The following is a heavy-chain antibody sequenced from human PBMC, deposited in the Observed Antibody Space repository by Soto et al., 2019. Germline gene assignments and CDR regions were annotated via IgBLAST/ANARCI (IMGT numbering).Heavy chain of an antibody. CDR3: ARVWVGVVTSHYFDY. Sequence: QVQLQESGPGLVKPSGTLSLTCAVSGGSISSSNWWSWVRQPPGKGLEWIGEIYHSGSTNYNPSLKSRVTISVDKSTNQFSLKLSSVTAADTAVYYCARVWVGVVTSHYFDYWGQGTLVTVSS. J-gene: IGHJ4*02. D-gene: IGHD2-21*02. V-gene: IGHV4-4*02. CDR2: IYHSGST. CDR1: GGSISSSNW.